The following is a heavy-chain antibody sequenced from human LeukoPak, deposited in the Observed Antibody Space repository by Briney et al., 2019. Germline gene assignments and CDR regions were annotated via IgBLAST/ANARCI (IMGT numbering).Heavy chain of an antibody. CDR2: IIPIFGTA. J-gene: IGHJ2*01. CDR1: GGTFSSYA. CDR3: ARITIFGVGPDWYFDL. D-gene: IGHD3-3*01. V-gene: IGHV1-69*13. Sequence: SVKVSCKASGGTFSSYAISWVRQAPGQGLEWVGGIIPIFGTANYAQKFQGRVTITADESTSTAYMELSSLRSEDTAVYYCARITIFGVGPDWYFDLWGRGTLVTVSS.